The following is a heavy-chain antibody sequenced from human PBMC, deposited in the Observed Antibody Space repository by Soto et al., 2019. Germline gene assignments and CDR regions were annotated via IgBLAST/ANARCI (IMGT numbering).Heavy chain of an antibody. CDR1: GFSFSTYN. CDR3: ARATAVGSTSLDY. CDR2: ISSRGSTI. Sequence: HPGGSLRLSCAASGFSFSTYNMNWVRQAPGRGLEWVSYISSRGSTIYHADSVKGRFTISRDNAKNSLYLQMDSLRDEDTAVYFCARATAVGSTSLDYWGLGTRVTVSS. D-gene: IGHD6-19*01. V-gene: IGHV3-48*02. J-gene: IGHJ4*02.